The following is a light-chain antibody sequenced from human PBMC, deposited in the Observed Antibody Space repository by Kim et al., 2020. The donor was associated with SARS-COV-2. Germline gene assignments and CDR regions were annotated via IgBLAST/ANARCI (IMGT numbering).Light chain of an antibody. CDR3: QSYDTSDRGV. CDR1: GGSIVNNY. J-gene: IGLJ2*01. Sequence: NFMLTQPHSVSESLGKTVTISCTGSGGSIVNNYVQWYQQRPGRAPTTVIYMDNRRPSGVPDRFSGSIDSSSNSASLTISGLRTEDGADYYCQSYDTSDRGVFGGGTQLTVL. V-gene: IGLV6-57*02. CDR2: MDN.